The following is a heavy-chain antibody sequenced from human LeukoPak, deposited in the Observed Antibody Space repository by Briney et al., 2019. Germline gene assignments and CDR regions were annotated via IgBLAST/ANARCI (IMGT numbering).Heavy chain of an antibody. CDR1: GYTFTSYA. Sequence: ASVKVSRKASGYTFTSYATSWVRQAPGQGLEWMGWISAYNGNTNYAQKVQGRVTMTTDTSTSTAYMELRSLRSDDTAVYYCARANWNYIEPLDDAFDIWGQGTMVTVSS. CDR3: ARANWNYIEPLDDAFDI. D-gene: IGHD1-7*01. V-gene: IGHV1-18*01. J-gene: IGHJ3*02. CDR2: ISAYNGNT.